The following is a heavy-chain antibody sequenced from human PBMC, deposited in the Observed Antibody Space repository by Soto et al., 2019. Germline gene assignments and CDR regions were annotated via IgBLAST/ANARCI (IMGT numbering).Heavy chain of an antibody. CDR1: GFTVSSNY. CDR3: ARDRPYSSGWYSDY. Sequence: EVQLVESGGGLIQPGGSLRLSCAASGFTVSSNYMSWVRQAPGKGLEWVSVIYSGGSTYYADSVKGRFTISIDNSKNTLYLQMNSLRAEDTAVYYCARDRPYSSGWYSDYWGQGTLVTVSS. V-gene: IGHV3-53*01. D-gene: IGHD6-19*01. J-gene: IGHJ4*02. CDR2: IYSGGST.